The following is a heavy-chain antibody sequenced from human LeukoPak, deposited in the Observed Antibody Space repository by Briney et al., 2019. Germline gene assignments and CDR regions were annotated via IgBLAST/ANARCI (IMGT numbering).Heavy chain of an antibody. V-gene: IGHV4-59*12. CDR3: ARGSMSSGYTYYYYYYMDV. Sequence: PSETLSLTCTASGFSISSYYWSWIRQPPGKGLEWIGYIYYTGSTNYNPSLKSRDTTSVDKSKNQFSLKLSSVTAADTAVYYCARGSMSSGYTYYYYYYMDVWGKGTTVTVSS. CDR2: IYYTGST. CDR1: GFSISSYY. J-gene: IGHJ6*03. D-gene: IGHD3-22*01.